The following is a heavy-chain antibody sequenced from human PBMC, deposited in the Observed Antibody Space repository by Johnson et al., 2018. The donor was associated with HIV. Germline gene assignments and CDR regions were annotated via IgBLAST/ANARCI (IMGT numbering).Heavy chain of an antibody. CDR3: AKRATVVSGSPSDAFDI. CDR2: IRYDGSNK. V-gene: IGHV3-33*03. D-gene: IGHD4-23*01. Sequence: QVQLVESGGGVVQPGRSLRLACVTSGFSISNYAMHWVRQAPGKGLEWVAFIRYDGSNKYYADSVKGRFTISRDNSKNTLYLQMNSLRAEDTAVYYCAKRATVVSGSPSDAFDIWGQGTMVTVSS. CDR1: GFSISNYA. J-gene: IGHJ3*02.